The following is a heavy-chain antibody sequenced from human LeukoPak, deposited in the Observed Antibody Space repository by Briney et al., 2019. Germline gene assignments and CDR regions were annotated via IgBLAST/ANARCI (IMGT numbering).Heavy chain of an antibody. CDR2: IIPIFGTA. CDR1: GDTFSRYA. V-gene: IGHV1-69*05. CDR3: ARGDDIAAAGLFDY. D-gene: IGHD6-13*01. Sequence: SVKVSCQASGDTFSRYAISWLRQAPGQGREGVGRIIPIFGTANYAQKFQGRVTITTDESTRTAYLELSSLRSEDTAVYYCARGDDIAAAGLFDYWGQGTLVTVSS. J-gene: IGHJ4*02.